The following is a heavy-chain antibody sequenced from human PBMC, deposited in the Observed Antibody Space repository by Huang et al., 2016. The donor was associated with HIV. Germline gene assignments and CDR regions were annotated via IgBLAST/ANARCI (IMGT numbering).Heavy chain of an antibody. CDR3: ARILMYYNSSGYGFDY. Sequence: QVQLQQWGAGLLKPSETLSLTCAVYGGSFSGYYWSWIRQPPGKGREGIGEINHSGSTNYNPALKIRVTISVDTSKNQFSLKLSSVTAADTAVYYCARILMYYNSSGYGFDYWGQGTLVTVSS. CDR1: GGSFSGYY. D-gene: IGHD3-22*01. CDR2: INHSGST. J-gene: IGHJ4*02. V-gene: IGHV4-34*01.